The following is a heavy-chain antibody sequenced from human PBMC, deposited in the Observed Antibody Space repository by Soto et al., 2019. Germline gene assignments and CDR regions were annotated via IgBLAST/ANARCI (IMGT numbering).Heavy chain of an antibody. J-gene: IGHJ4*02. CDR2: ISSSGGST. CDR3: VKLTYYYDGSGYY. D-gene: IGHD3-22*01. V-gene: IGHV3-64D*08. CDR1: GFIFRNYA. Sequence: GGSLRLSCAASGFIFRNYAMSWVRQAPGKGLEYVSAISSSGGSTYYADSVKGRFTISRDNSKNTLYLQMSSLRAEDTAVYYCVKLTYYYDGSGYYWGQGTLVTVSS.